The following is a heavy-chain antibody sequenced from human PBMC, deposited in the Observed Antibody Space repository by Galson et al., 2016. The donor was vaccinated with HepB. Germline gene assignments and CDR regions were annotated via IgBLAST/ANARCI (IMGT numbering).Heavy chain of an antibody. Sequence: SLRLSCAASGFTFSSYGMHWVRQAPGKGLEWVTFIYYDGSHPSSASSFPFLFPFSLSPSPPLVSLALTRLRAAATAVYSCARRYYYGSASPYYYMDVWGKGTTVTVSS. V-gene: IGHV3-33*01. D-gene: IGHD3-10*01. CDR1: GFTFSSYG. CDR2: IYYDGSHP. CDR3: ARRYYYGSASPYYYMDV. J-gene: IGHJ6*03.